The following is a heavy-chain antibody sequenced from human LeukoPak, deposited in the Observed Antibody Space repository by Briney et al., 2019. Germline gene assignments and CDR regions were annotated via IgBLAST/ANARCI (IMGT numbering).Heavy chain of an antibody. CDR3: ARVREAAGQKLTDY. V-gene: IGHV1-18*01. CDR1: GYTFTNYG. Sequence: ASVTVSCKASGYTFTNYGITWVRQAPGQGLEWMGWISVYNGHTNYAQKLQGRVTMTTDTSTGTAYMELKSLRSDDTAIYYCARVREAAGQKLTDYWGQGTLVTVSS. J-gene: IGHJ4*02. CDR2: ISVYNGHT. D-gene: IGHD6-13*01.